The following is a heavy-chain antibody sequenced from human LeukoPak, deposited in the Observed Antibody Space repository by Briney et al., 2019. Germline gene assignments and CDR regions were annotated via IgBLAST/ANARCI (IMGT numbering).Heavy chain of an antibody. V-gene: IGHV1-3*01. CDR2: INGGNDDA. CDR3: ARGSDYGDSPGLN. CDR1: GYTFTSYG. Sequence: ASVKVSCKTSGYTFTSYGMHWVRQAPGQRLEWMGWINGGNDDAKYSQKFQGRVTIIRDTSASTAYMELSSLRSDDTAVYYCARGSDYGDSPGLNWGQGTQVTVSS. J-gene: IGHJ4*02. D-gene: IGHD4-17*01.